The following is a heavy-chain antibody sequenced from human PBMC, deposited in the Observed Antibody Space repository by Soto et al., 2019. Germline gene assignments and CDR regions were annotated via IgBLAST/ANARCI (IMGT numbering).Heavy chain of an antibody. D-gene: IGHD3-16*02. CDR1: GFTFSSYA. Sequence: EVQLLESGGGLVQPGGSLRLSCAASGFTFSSYAMSWVRQAPGKGLEWVSAISGSGGSTYYADSVKGRFTISRDNSKNTLCLQMNVLRAEDTAVYYCPGQFTTFWGVIAPTRGAFDVWGQGTMVTVSS. CDR3: PGQFTTFWGVIAPTRGAFDV. V-gene: IGHV3-23*01. CDR2: ISGSGGST. J-gene: IGHJ3*01.